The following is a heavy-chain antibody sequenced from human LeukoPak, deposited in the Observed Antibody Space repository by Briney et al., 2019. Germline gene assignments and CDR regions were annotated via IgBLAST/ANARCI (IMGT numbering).Heavy chain of an antibody. D-gene: IGHD5-12*01. CDR2: TSGSGVNS. V-gene: IGHV3-23*01. J-gene: IGHJ4*02. Sequence: GGSLRLSCAASGFTVRSYDMSWVRQAPGNWLEWVAATSGSGVNSYYADAVRGRFTISRDNSQNTLYLQMDSLRAEDTALYYCAKEYSGYDFDYWGQGTLVTVSS. CDR3: AKEYSGYDFDY. CDR1: GFTVRSYD.